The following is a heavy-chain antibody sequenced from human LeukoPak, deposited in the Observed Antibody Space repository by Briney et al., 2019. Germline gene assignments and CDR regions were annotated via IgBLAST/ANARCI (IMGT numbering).Heavy chain of an antibody. J-gene: IGHJ4*02. D-gene: IGHD3-22*01. V-gene: IGHV3-9*01. CDR1: GFTFDDYA. CDR2: ISWNSGSI. CDR3: AKDWGPGNYDSSAYLDY. Sequence: PGGSLRLSCAASGFTFDDYAMHWVRQAPGKGLEWVSGISWNSGSIGYADSVKGRFTISRDNAKNSLYLQMNSLRAEDTALYYCAKDWGPGNYDSSAYLDYWGQGTLVTVSS.